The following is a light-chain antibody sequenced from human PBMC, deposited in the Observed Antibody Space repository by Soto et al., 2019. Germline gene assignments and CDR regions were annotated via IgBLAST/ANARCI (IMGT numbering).Light chain of an antibody. CDR3: SSYTSSGTLVV. J-gene: IGLJ2*01. CDR2: EVS. Sequence: QSALTQPASVSGSPGQSITISCTGTTSDVGDYNYVSWYQQHPGKAPKLMICEVSNRPSGVSNRFSGSKSGNTASLTISGLQAEDEADYYCSSYTSSGTLVVFGGGTKLTVL. V-gene: IGLV2-14*01. CDR1: TSDVGDYNY.